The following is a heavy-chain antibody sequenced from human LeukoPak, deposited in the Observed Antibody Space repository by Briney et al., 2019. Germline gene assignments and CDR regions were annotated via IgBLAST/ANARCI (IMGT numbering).Heavy chain of an antibody. CDR1: GGSISSSSYY. J-gene: IGHJ4*02. D-gene: IGHD5/OR15-5a*01. Sequence: SETLSLTCTVSGGSISSSSYYWGWIRQPPGKGLEWIGSIYYSGSTYYNPSLKGRVTISVDTSKNQFSLKLSSVTAADTAVYYCAFGLYDFDYWAREPWSPSPQ. CDR2: IYYSGST. CDR3: AFGLYDFDY. V-gene: IGHV4-39*07.